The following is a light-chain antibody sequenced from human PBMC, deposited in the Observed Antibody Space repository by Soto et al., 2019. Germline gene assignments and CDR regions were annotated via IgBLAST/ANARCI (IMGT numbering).Light chain of an antibody. CDR1: QTVRSS. J-gene: IGKJ4*01. V-gene: IGKV3-11*01. CDR3: QQHIGWPLT. Sequence: EIVLTQSPATLSLSPGERVTLSCRASQTVRSSLAWYQQKPGQAPRLIIYEASNRATGIPARFSGSGSGPDFTLTISSLEPEDFAVYYCQQHIGWPLTFGGGTKVEI. CDR2: EAS.